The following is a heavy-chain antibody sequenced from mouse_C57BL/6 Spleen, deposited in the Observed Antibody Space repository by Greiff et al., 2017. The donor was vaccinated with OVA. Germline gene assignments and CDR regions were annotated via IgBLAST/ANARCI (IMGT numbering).Heavy chain of an antibody. CDR2: INPNNGGT. D-gene: IGHD1-1*01. CDR3: ARRDYDGSSGYFDV. Sequence: VQLQQSGPELVKPGASVKISCKASGYTFTDYYMNWVKQSHGKSLEWIGDINPNNGGTSYNQKFKGKATLTVDKASSTAYMELRSLTSEDSAVYYCARRDYDGSSGYFDVWGTGTTVTVSS. V-gene: IGHV1-26*01. CDR1: GYTFTDYY. J-gene: IGHJ1*03.